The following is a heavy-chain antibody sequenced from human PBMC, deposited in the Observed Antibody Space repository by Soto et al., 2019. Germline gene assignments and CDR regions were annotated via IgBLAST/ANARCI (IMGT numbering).Heavy chain of an antibody. J-gene: IGHJ4*02. CDR1: GYTFTSYA. V-gene: IGHV1-3*01. CDR2: INAGNGNT. Sequence: GASVKVSCKASGYTFTSYAMHWVRQAPGQRLEWMGWINAGNGNTKYSQKFQGRVTITRDTSASTAYMELNSLRAEDTAVYYCARRGPGTYFDYWGQGTLVTVSS. CDR3: ARRGPGTYFDY. D-gene: IGHD6-13*01.